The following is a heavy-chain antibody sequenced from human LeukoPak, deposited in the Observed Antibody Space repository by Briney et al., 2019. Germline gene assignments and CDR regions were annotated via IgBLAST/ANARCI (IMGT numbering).Heavy chain of an antibody. CDR2: INHSGST. CDR1: GGSFSGYY. CDR3: ARGLWGAMAYFFDY. V-gene: IGHV4-34*01. Sequence: PSETLSLTCAVYGGSFSGYYWSWIRQPPGKGLEWIGEINHSGSTNYNPSLKSRVTISVDTSKNQFSLKLSSVTAADTAVYYCARGLWGAMAYFFDYWGQGTLVTVSS. J-gene: IGHJ4*02. D-gene: IGHD5-18*01.